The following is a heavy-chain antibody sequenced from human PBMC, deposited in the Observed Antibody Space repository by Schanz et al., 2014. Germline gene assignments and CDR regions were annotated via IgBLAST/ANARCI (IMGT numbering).Heavy chain of an antibody. CDR2: MNPNSGNP. Sequence: QVQLVQSGAEVKKPGASVKVSCKASGYTFSDYYIHWVRQAPGQGLEWLGWMNPNSGNPGFAQKFRGRVTMTRNTSMSTAYIELHILTSEDTAVYYCASSGAGYSSSWDFDYWGQGTLVTVSS. D-gene: IGHD6-13*01. V-gene: IGHV1-8*02. CDR1: GYTFSDYY. J-gene: IGHJ4*02. CDR3: ASSGAGYSSSWDFDY.